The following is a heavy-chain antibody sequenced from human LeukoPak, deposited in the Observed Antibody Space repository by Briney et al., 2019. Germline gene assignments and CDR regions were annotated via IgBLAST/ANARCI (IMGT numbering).Heavy chain of an antibody. CDR2: INHSGST. CDR3: ARGDFWSGYYLDY. CDR1: GGSFSGYY. V-gene: IGHV4-34*01. D-gene: IGHD3-3*01. J-gene: IGHJ4*02. Sequence: PSETLSLTCAVYGGSFSGYYWSWIRQPPGKGLEWIGEINHSGSTNYNPSLKSQVTISVDTSKNQFSLKLSSVTAADTAVYYCARGDFWSGYYLDYWGQGTLVTVSS.